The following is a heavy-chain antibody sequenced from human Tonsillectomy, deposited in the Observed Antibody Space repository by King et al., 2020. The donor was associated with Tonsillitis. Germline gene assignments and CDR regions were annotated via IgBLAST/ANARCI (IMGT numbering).Heavy chain of an antibody. V-gene: IGHV5-51*01. CDR1: GYTFTSYW. CDR3: ARRPYYDCSGYSFSDY. Sequence: VQLVESGAEVKKPGESLKISCKGSGYTFTSYWIGWVRQMPGKGLEWMGIIYPGDSDTRYSPSFQGQVTISADKSISTAYMQWSSLKASDTAMYYCARRPYYDCSGYSFSDYGGQGTLVTVSS. CDR2: IYPGDSDT. J-gene: IGHJ4*02. D-gene: IGHD3-22*01.